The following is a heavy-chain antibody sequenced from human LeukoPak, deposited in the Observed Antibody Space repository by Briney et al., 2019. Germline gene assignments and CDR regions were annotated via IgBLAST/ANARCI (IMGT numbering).Heavy chain of an antibody. D-gene: IGHD1-26*01. J-gene: IGHJ6*03. CDR2: ITSSSTYI. Sequence: PGGSLRLSCAASGFTFSSYGMSWVRQAPGKGLEWVSSITSSSTYIYYADSVRGRFTISRDNAKNSLYLQMNSLRAEDTAVYFCARDPYSGNYGAYYYYYMDAWGKGTTVTISS. CDR3: ARDPYSGNYGAYYYYYMDA. V-gene: IGHV3-21*01. CDR1: GFTFSSYG.